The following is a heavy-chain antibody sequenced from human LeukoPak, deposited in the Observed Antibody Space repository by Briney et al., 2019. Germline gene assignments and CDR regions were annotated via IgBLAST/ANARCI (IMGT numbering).Heavy chain of an antibody. D-gene: IGHD6-13*01. Sequence: GGSRRLSWAASGFTFSSYAMSWVRQAPGKGLEWVSGISGGGGSTYYADSVKGRFTISRDNSKNTLYLQMNSLRAEDTAVYYCARDRDLGAAAYYFDYWGQGTLVTVSS. J-gene: IGHJ4*02. CDR2: ISGGGGST. CDR1: GFTFSSYA. V-gene: IGHV3-23*01. CDR3: ARDRDLGAAAYYFDY.